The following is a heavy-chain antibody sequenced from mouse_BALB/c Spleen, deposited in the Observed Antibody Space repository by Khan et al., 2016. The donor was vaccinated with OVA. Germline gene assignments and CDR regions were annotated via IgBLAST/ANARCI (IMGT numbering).Heavy chain of an antibody. CDR1: GFTFSSYG. J-gene: IGHJ2*01. V-gene: IGHV5-6*01. CDR3: AIEGCYGYYFDY. D-gene: IGHD2-2*01. Sequence: EVELVESGGDLVKPGGSLKLSCAASGFTFSSYGMSWVRQTPDKKLEWVATISSCGSYTYYTDSVKGRFTISRDNAKNTLYLQMSSLKSEDTATYYCAIEGCYGYYFDYWGQGTTLTVSS. CDR2: ISSCGSYT.